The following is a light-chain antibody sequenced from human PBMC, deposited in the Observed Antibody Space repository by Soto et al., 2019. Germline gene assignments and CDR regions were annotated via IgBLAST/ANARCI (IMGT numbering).Light chain of an antibody. V-gene: IGKV3-11*01. Sequence: EVVLTQSPATLSLSPGERATLSCRASQSVSSYLAWYQQKPGQAPRLLMYDASSRAPGIPARFSGSRSGTDFTLTISSLEPEEFAVYYCQQRSNWPITFGQGTRLEIK. J-gene: IGKJ5*01. CDR3: QQRSNWPIT. CDR1: QSVSSY. CDR2: DAS.